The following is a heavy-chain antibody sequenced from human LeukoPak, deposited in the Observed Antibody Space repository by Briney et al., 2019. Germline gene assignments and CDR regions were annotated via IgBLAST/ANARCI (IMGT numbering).Heavy chain of an antibody. V-gene: IGHV4-59*08. CDR2: IFYTGNA. CDR3: ARKTYCSGGRCYGENWFDP. Sequence: SETLSLTCTVTGGSISGYHWNWIRQSPGKGLEWIANIFYTGNADYNPSLKSRVTISVDTSNNEISLILRSVTAADTAVYYCARKTYCSGGRCYGENWFDPWGQGTLVTVSS. CDR1: GGSISGYH. D-gene: IGHD2-15*01. J-gene: IGHJ5*02.